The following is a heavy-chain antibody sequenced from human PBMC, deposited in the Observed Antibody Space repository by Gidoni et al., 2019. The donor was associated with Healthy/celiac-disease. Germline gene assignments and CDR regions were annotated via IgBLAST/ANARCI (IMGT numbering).Heavy chain of an antibody. CDR2: IRYDGSNK. CDR3: AKDHTVTIAYYFDY. J-gene: IGHJ4*02. D-gene: IGHD4-17*01. V-gene: IGHV3-30*02. Sequence: QVQLVESGGGVVQPGGSLRLSCAASGFTFSSYGMHWVRQDTGKGLEWVEFIRYDGSNKYYADSVKGRFTISRDNSKNTLYLQMNSLRAEDTAVYYCAKDHTVTIAYYFDYWGQGTLVTVSS. CDR1: GFTFSSYG.